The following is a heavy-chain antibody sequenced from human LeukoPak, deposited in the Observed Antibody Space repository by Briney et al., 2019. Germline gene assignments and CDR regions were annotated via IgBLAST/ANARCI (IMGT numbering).Heavy chain of an antibody. Sequence: PGRSLRLSCAASGFTFSSYAMHWVRQAPGKGLEWVAVISYDGSNKYYADSVKGRFTISRDNSKNTLYLQMNSLRAEDTAVYYCARPHDYSNQGMDVWGQGTTVTVSS. J-gene: IGHJ6*02. CDR1: GFTFSSYA. V-gene: IGHV3-30-3*01. CDR2: ISYDGSNK. CDR3: ARPHDYSNQGMDV. D-gene: IGHD4-11*01.